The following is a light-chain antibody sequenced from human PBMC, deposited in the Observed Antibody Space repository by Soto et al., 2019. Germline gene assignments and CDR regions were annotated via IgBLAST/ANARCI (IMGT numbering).Light chain of an antibody. CDR3: QQYDTSPRT. V-gene: IGKV3-20*01. CDR2: GAS. J-gene: IGKJ1*01. Sequence: EVMLTQSPGTLSLSPGERATLSCRASQSVSSNYLAWYQQKSGQAPMLLIYGASNRATGIPDRFSGSGSGTDFTLTIRRLEPEDFEVYSCQQYDTSPRTFGQGTKVEFK. CDR1: QSVSSNY.